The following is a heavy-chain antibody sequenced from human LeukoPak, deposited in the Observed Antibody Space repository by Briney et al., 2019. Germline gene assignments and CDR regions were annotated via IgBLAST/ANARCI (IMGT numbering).Heavy chain of an antibody. V-gene: IGHV3-30-3*01. CDR1: GFTFSSNA. D-gene: IGHD6-13*01. Sequence: GGSLRLSCAASGFTFSSNAMHWVRQAPGKGLEWVAVISYDASNKYYADSVKGRFTISRDNSKNTLYLQMNSLRGEDTSVYYCARGSGSSTRGWFVPWGQGTLVTVSS. CDR2: ISYDASNK. J-gene: IGHJ5*02. CDR3: ARGSGSSTRGWFVP.